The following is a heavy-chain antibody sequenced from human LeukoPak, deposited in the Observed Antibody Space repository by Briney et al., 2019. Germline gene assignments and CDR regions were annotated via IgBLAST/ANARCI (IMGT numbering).Heavy chain of an antibody. D-gene: IGHD3-16*02. V-gene: IGHV3-23*01. Sequence: GGSLRLSCAASGFTFSSYAMSWVRQAPGKGLEWVSAISGSGGSTYYADSVKGRFTISRDNSKNTLYLQMNSLRAEDTAVYYCAKDPYVWGSYPLNDYWGQGTLVTVSS. CDR2: ISGSGGST. J-gene: IGHJ4*02. CDR1: GFTFSSYA. CDR3: AKDPYVWGSYPLNDY.